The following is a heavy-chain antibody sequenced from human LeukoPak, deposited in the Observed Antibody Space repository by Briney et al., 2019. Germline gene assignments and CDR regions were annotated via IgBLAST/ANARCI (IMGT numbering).Heavy chain of an antibody. CDR2: MNPNSGNT. Sequence: ASVKGSCKASGYTFTSYDINWVRQATGQGLEWMGWMNPNSGNTGYAQKFQGRVTITRNTSISTAYMELSSLRSEDTAVYYCARRTRGYDFWSGYYREYYFDYWGQGTLVTVSS. J-gene: IGHJ4*02. CDR3: ARRTRGYDFWSGYYREYYFDY. V-gene: IGHV1-8*03. CDR1: GYTFTSYD. D-gene: IGHD3-3*01.